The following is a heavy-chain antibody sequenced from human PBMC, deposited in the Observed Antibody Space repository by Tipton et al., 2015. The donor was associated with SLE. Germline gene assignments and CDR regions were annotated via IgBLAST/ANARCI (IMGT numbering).Heavy chain of an antibody. J-gene: IGHJ4*02. CDR2: ISWDGGST. CDR3: AKGPGVGAAVLFDY. CDR1: GFTFDDYT. D-gene: IGHD6-13*01. V-gene: IGHV3-43*01. Sequence: GSLRLSCAASGFTFDDYTMHWVRQAPGKGLEWVSLISWDGGSTYYADSVKGRFTISRDNSKNSLYLQMNSLRTEDTALYYCAKGPGVGAAVLFDYWGQGTLVTVSS.